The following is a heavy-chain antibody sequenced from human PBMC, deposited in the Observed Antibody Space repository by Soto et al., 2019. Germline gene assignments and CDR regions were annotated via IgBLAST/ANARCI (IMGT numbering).Heavy chain of an antibody. J-gene: IGHJ6*02. CDR3: ARDEDSSSWYRGYYYYYGMDV. V-gene: IGHV3-7*03. CDR1: GFTFSSNW. CDR2: IKQDGSEK. Sequence: EVQLVESGGGLVQPGGSLRLSCAASGFTFSSNWMSWVRQAPGKGLEWVANIKQDGSEKYYVDSVKGRFTISRDNAKNSLYLQINSLRAEDTAVYYCARDEDSSSWYRGYYYYYGMDVWGQGTTVTVSS. D-gene: IGHD6-13*01.